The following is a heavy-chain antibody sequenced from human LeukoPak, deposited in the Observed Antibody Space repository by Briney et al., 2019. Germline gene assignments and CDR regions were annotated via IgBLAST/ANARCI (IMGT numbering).Heavy chain of an antibody. Sequence: ASVKVSCKASGYTFTSYGMSWVRQAPGQGLEWMGWISAYNGNTKYAQKLQGRVTMTTDTSTSTAYKELRSLRSDDTAVYYCARDSCSSTSCYPWDYYYYMDVWGKGTTVTVSS. CDR2: ISAYNGNT. V-gene: IGHV1-18*01. CDR3: ARDSCSSTSCYPWDYYYYMDV. J-gene: IGHJ6*03. D-gene: IGHD2-2*01. CDR1: GYTFTSYG.